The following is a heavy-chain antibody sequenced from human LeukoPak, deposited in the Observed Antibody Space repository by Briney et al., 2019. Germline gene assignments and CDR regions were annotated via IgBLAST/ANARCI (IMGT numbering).Heavy chain of an antibody. CDR2: IYTSGST. D-gene: IGHD3-9*01. CDR1: GGSISSYY. CDR3: ARGTYDNGYYYYMDV. Sequence: SETLSLTCTVPGGSISSYYWSWIRQPAGKGLEWIGRIYTSGSTNYNPSLKSRVTMSVDTSKNQFSLKLSSVTAADTAVYYCARGTYDNGYYYYMDVWGKGTTVTVSS. V-gene: IGHV4-4*07. J-gene: IGHJ6*03.